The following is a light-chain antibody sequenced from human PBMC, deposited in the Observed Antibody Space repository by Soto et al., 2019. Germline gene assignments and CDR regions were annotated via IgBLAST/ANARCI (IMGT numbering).Light chain of an antibody. CDR3: QQFYSSPFT. V-gene: IGKV4-1*01. Sequence: DIVMTQSPGSLAVSLGERATINCRSSQTVLYISNNKSYIAWYQQKSGQPPKLLISWTSTRESGVPDRFSGSGSGTDFTLTISNLQAEDVAVYYCQQFYSSPFTFGPGTKVHIK. CDR1: QTVLYISNNKSY. CDR2: WTS. J-gene: IGKJ3*01.